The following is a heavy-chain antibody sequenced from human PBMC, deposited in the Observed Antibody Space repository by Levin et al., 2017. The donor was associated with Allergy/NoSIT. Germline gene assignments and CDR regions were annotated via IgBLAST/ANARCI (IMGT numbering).Heavy chain of an antibody. V-gene: IGHV4-31*03. CDR2: ISYSGST. CDR3: ARDQGRWLDS. J-gene: IGHJ5*01. D-gene: IGHD6-6*01. CDR1: GDSVSSTFYY. Sequence: SQTLSLTCSVSGDSVSSTFYYWTWIRQHPGKVLEWIGYISYSGSTYYNPSLKSRLSISLDMAKNQFSLKLTSVTAAAPAVYYGARDQGRWLDSWGPGSLVTVSS.